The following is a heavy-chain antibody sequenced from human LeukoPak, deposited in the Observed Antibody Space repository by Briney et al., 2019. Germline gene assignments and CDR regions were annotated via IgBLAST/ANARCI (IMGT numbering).Heavy chain of an antibody. D-gene: IGHD2/OR15-2a*01. CDR1: GFTFSSYS. J-gene: IGHJ4*02. CDR3: AKDQDYYYFDY. V-gene: IGHV3-48*01. Sequence: SGGSLRLSCAASGFTFSSYSMNWVRQAPGKGLEWVSYISSSSSTIYYADSVKGRFTISRDNSKNTLYLQMNSLRAEDTPVYYCAKDQDYYYFDYWGQGTLVTVSS. CDR2: ISSSSSTI.